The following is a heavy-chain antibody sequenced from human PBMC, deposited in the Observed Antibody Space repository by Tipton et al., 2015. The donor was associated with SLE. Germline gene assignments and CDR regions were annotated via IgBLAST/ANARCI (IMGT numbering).Heavy chain of an antibody. CDR1: GGSISSGSYY. V-gene: IGHV4-61*02. CDR3: AREGIAAAVTPPFDY. J-gene: IGHJ4*02. D-gene: IGHD6-13*01. CDR2: IYTSGST. Sequence: TLSLTCTVSGGSISSGSYYWSWIRQPAGKGLEWIGRIYTSGSTNYNPSLKSRVTISVDTPKNQFSLKLSSVTAADTAVYYCAREGIAAAVTPPFDYWGQGTLVTVSS.